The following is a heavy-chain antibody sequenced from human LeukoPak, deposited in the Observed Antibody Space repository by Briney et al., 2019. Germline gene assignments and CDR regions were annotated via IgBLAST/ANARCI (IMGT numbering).Heavy chain of an antibody. Sequence: SQTLSLTCAISGDSVSSNSVTWNWIRQSPSRGLEWLGRSYYRSTWYNDYAVSVRGRITVKPDTSKNQFSLHLNSVTPEDTAVYYCARRLTQYDCFDPWGQGILVTASP. J-gene: IGHJ5*02. V-gene: IGHV6-1*01. D-gene: IGHD2-2*01. CDR3: ARRLTQYDCFDP. CDR2: SYYRSTWYN. CDR1: GDSVSSNSVT.